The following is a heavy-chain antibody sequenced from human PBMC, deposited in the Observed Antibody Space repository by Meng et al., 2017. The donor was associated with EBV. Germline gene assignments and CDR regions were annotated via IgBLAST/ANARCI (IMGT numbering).Heavy chain of an antibody. V-gene: IGHV3-23*01. D-gene: IGHD6-13*01. CDR3: AKDLAGGIAIDY. CDR1: GFTFSSYA. Sequence: VRVWAFGGGLVQPGGSLRLSCAASGFTFSSYAMSWVRQAPGKGLEWVSAISGSGGSTYYADSVKGRFTISRDNSKNTLYLQMNSLRAEDTAVYYCAKDLAGGIAIDYWGQGTLVTVSS. CDR2: ISGSGGST. J-gene: IGHJ4*02.